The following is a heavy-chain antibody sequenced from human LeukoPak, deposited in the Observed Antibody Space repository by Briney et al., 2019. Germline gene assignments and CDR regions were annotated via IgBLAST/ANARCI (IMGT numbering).Heavy chain of an antibody. V-gene: IGHV3-23*01. CDR3: AKASGYSYGKYFFDS. CDR2: ITSSGDAT. J-gene: IGHJ4*02. CDR1: GFTFSSYG. Sequence: GGSLRLSCAASGFTFSSYGMHWVRQAPGKGLEWVSRITSSGDATYYADSVKGRFTISRDNSKNTVYLQMNSLRAEDTAVYYCAKASGYSYGKYFFDSWGQGALVTVSS. D-gene: IGHD5-18*01.